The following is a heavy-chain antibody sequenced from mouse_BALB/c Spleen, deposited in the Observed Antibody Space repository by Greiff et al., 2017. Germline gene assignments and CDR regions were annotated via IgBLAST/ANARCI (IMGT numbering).Heavy chain of an antibody. CDR2: IYPGGGYT. CDR3: ASGYRPSYYFDY. CDR1: GYTFTNYW. J-gene: IGHJ2*01. V-gene: IGHV1-63*02. Sequence: QVQLQQSGAELVRPGTSVKISCKASGYTFTNYWLGWVKQRPGHGLEWIGDIYPGGGYTNYNEKFKGKATLTADTSSSTAYMQLSSLTSEDSAVYFCASGYRPSYYFDYWGQGTTLTVSS. D-gene: IGHD2-14*01.